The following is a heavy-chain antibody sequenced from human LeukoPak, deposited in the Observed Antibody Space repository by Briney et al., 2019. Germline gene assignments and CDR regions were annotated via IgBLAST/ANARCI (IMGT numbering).Heavy chain of an antibody. CDR2: IIPIFGTA. CDR1: GGTFSSYA. V-gene: IGHV1-69*05. J-gene: IGHJ4*02. Sequence: SVKVPCKASGGTFSSYAISWVRQAPGQGLEWMGGIIPIFGTANYAQKFQGRVTITTDESTSTAYMELSSLRSEDTAVYYCAREYAYYYDSSGYYYELYFDYWGQGTLVTVSS. CDR3: AREYAYYYDSSGYYYELYFDY. D-gene: IGHD3-22*01.